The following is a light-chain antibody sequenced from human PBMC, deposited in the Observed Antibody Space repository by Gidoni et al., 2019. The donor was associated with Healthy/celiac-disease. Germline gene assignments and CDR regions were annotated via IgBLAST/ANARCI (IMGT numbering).Light chain of an antibody. V-gene: IGKV4-1*01. CDR1: QSVLYSSNNKNY. J-gene: IGKJ4*01. CDR3: QQYYSTPRT. Sequence: ILMTQSSDSLAVSLGERATINCKSSQSVLYSSNNKNYLAWYQQKPGQPPKLLIYWASTRESGVPDRFSGSGSGTDFTLTISSLQAEDVAVYYCQQYYSTPRTFGGGTKVEIK. CDR2: WAS.